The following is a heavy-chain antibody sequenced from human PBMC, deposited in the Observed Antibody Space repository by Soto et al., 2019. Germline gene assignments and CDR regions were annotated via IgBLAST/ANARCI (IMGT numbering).Heavy chain of an antibody. D-gene: IGHD6-19*01. CDR2: ISSSSSYI. CDR1: GFTFSSYS. CDR3: ARDGASCGWSEEYFQH. J-gene: IGHJ1*01. Sequence: EVQLVESGGGLVKPGGSLRLSCAASGFTFSSYSMNWVRQAPGKGLEWVSSISSSSSYIYYADSVKGRFTISGDNAKNSLYLQMNSLRAEDTAVYYCARDGASCGWSEEYFQHWGQGTLVTVSS. V-gene: IGHV3-21*01.